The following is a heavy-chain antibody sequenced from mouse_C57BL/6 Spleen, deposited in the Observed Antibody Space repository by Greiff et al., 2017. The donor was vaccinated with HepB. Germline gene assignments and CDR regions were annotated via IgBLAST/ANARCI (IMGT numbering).Heavy chain of an antibody. J-gene: IGHJ2*01. CDR2: IDPSDSYT. V-gene: IGHV1-50*01. CDR3: ASLYGSSYKTFDY. Sequence: QVQLQQSGAELVKPGASVKLSCKASGYTFTSYWMQWVKQRPGQGLEWIGEIDPSDSYTNYNQKFKGKATLTVDTSSSTAYMQLSSLTSEDSAVYYCASLYGSSYKTFDYWGQGTTLTVSS. D-gene: IGHD1-1*01. CDR1: GYTFTSYW.